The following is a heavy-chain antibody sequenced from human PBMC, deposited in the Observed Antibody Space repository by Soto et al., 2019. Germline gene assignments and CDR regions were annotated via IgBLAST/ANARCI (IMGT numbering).Heavy chain of an antibody. Sequence: GGSLRLSCVASGFTFSTYAMYWVRQAPGKGLGWVSAISGSDGTTSYVDSVKGRFTISRDNSKNTLYLQMNRLGAEDTAIYYCAKGFTPTYSGSYCAFWGQGTQVTVSS. V-gene: IGHV3-23*01. CDR3: AKGFTPTYSGSYCAF. D-gene: IGHD1-26*01. J-gene: IGHJ4*02. CDR1: GFTFSTYA. CDR2: ISGSDGTT.